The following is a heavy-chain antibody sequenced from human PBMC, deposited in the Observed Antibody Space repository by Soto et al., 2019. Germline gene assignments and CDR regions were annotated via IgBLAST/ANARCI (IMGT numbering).Heavy chain of an antibody. D-gene: IGHD1-26*01. J-gene: IGHJ1*01. V-gene: IGHV4-4*02. CDR3: AHRTLVGAES. Sequence: PSETLSLTCAVFGGSISNSNWWTWVRQPPGKGLDWIGEIFHSGSTNYNSSLMGRVTISVDKANNQFSLKLSSVTAADTAVYYCAHRTLVGAESWGQGTLVSVSS. CDR1: GGSISNSNW. CDR2: IFHSGST.